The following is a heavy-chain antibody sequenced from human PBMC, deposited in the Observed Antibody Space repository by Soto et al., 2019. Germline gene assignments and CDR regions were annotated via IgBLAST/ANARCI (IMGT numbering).Heavy chain of an antibody. D-gene: IGHD6-19*01. Sequence: QVQLVESGGGVVQPGRSLRLSCAASGFTFSSYAMHWVRQAPGKGLEWVAVISYDGSNKYYADSVKGRFTISRDNTKNTLYLQMNSLRAEDTAVYYCARDRGGGWYKWFDPWGQGTLVTVSS. CDR1: GFTFSSYA. V-gene: IGHV3-30-3*01. CDR2: ISYDGSNK. CDR3: ARDRGGGWYKWFDP. J-gene: IGHJ5*02.